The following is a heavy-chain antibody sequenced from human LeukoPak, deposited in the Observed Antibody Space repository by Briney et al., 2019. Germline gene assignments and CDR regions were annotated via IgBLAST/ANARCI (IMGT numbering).Heavy chain of an antibody. CDR2: TYYSGST. Sequence: SETLSLTCTVPGGSISSYYWSWIRQPPGKGLEWIGYTYYSGSTNYNPSLKSRVTISVDTSKNQFSLKLSSVTAADTAVYYCARGPSLLWFGEGGYYMDVWGKGTTVTVS. CDR1: GGSISSYY. CDR3: ARGPSLLWFGEGGYYMDV. V-gene: IGHV4-59*01. D-gene: IGHD3-10*01. J-gene: IGHJ6*03.